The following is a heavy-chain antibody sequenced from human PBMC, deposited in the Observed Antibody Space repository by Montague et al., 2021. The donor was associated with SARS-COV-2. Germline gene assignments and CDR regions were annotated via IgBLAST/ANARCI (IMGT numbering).Heavy chain of an antibody. V-gene: IGHV4-59*12. J-gene: IGHJ3*02. Sequence: SETLSLTCTVSGGSISSYYWSWIRQPPGKGLELIGYIYYSGSTYYNPSLTIRVTISVDTSKNQFSLKLSSVTAADTAVYYCARAYITMILVVSAFGIWGQGTMVTVSS. CDR3: ARAYITMILVVSAFGI. CDR2: IYYSGST. CDR1: GGSISSYY. D-gene: IGHD3-22*01.